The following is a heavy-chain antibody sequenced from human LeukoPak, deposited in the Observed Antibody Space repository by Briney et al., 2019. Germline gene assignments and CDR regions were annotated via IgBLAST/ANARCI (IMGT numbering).Heavy chain of an antibody. CDR2: IYYSGST. CDR1: AGSISSGGYY. Sequence: PSQTLSLTCTVAAGSISSGGYYWSWIRQHPGKCLEWIGYIYYSGSTYYNPSLKIRVTISVETSNNQFSMKLSSVTAADTAVYYCARDIGYGSGSYYPLDYWGQGTLVTVSS. CDR3: ARDIGYGSGSYYPLDY. V-gene: IGHV4-31*03. D-gene: IGHD3-10*01. J-gene: IGHJ4*02.